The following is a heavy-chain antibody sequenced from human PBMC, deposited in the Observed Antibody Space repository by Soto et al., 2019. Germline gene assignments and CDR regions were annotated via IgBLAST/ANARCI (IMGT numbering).Heavy chain of an antibody. CDR2: IFNSGTT. J-gene: IGHJ4*02. CDR3: ALALGPTTGLDY. Sequence: QVQLQESGPGLVKPSQTLSLTCSVSGASTVSHYHWTWIRQPPGKGLEWMGYIFNSGTTFYNPSHTGRLSISMDTSRNHFSLELRSVTAADTAVYYCALALGPTTGLDYWGQGTLVTVSS. D-gene: IGHD1-26*01. CDR1: GASTVSHYH. V-gene: IGHV4-31*02.